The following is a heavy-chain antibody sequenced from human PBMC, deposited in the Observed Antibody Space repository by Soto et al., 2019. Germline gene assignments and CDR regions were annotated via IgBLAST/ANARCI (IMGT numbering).Heavy chain of an antibody. CDR3: ASLWGWSVDY. CDR1: GGSISSYY. D-gene: IGHD3-16*01. J-gene: IGHJ4*02. Sequence: QVQLQESGPGLVKPSETLSLTCTVSGGSISSYYWSWIRQPPGKGLEWIGYIYYSGSTNYNPSLXGXVXISXDTSKNQFSLKLSSVTAADTAVYYCASLWGWSVDYWGQGTLVTVSS. V-gene: IGHV4-59*08. CDR2: IYYSGST.